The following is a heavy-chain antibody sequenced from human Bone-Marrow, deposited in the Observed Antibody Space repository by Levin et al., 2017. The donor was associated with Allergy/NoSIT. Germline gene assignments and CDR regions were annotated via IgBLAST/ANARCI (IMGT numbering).Heavy chain of an antibody. V-gene: IGHV4-61*01. D-gene: IGHD3-9*01. CDR2: ISSSGST. CDR3: ARDDYSDFTGWV. J-gene: IGHJ4*02. CDR1: GGSVSGDTYY. Sequence: GSLRLSCTVSGGSVSGDTYYWSWIRQPPGKGLEWIGYISSSGSTSYHPSLMSRLSMSLHTSKNQFSLRLTSVTPADTAVYYCARDDYSDFTGWVWGQGSRVTVSS.